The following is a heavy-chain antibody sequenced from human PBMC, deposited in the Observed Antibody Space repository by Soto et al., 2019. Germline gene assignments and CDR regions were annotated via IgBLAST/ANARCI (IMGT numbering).Heavy chain of an antibody. J-gene: IGHJ6*02. V-gene: IGHV5-51*01. CDR2: IYPGDSDT. CDR3: ARHVQGYCSGGSCYSRYYYGMDV. CDR1: GYSFTSYW. D-gene: IGHD2-15*01. Sequence: PGESLKISCKGSGYSFTSYWIGWVRQMPGKGLEWMGIIYPGDSDTRYSPSFQGQVTISADKSISTAYLQWSSLKASDTAMYYCARHVQGYCSGGSCYSRYYYGMDVWGQGTTVTV.